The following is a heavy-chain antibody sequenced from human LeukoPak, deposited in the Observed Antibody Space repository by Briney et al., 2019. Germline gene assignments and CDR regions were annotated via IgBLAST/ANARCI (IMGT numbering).Heavy chain of an antibody. CDR3: AGVTTVTLRLSGAFDI. CDR1: GGSISSSSSY. J-gene: IGHJ3*02. Sequence: PSETLSLTCSVSGGSISSSSSYWGWIRQPPGKGLEWIGSIYYSGSSFDNPALKSRVTISVDTSKNQFSLKVSSVTAADTAVYYCAGVTTVTLRLSGAFDIWGQGTMVTVSS. D-gene: IGHD4-17*01. CDR2: IYYSGSS. V-gene: IGHV4-39*07.